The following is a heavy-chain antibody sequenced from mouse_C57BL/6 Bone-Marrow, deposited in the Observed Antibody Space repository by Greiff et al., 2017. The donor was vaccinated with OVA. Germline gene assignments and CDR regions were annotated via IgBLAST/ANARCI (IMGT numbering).Heavy chain of an antibody. J-gene: IGHJ2*01. Sequence: QLQQSGAELVRPGASVKLSCTASGFNIKDDYMHWVKQRPEQGLEWIGWIDPENGDTEYASKFQGKATITADTSSNTAYLQLSSLTSEDTAVYYCTTPITTVVATSNYWGQGTTLTVSS. CDR3: TTPITTVVATSNY. CDR1: GFNIKDDY. D-gene: IGHD1-1*01. CDR2: IDPENGDT. V-gene: IGHV14-4*01.